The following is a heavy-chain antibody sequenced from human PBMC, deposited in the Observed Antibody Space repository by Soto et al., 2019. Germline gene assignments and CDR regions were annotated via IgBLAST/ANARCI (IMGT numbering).Heavy chain of an antibody. V-gene: IGHV1-69*13. CDR1: GGTFSSYA. CDR2: IIPIFGTA. CDR3: ARDTKPVASVYNAFDI. Sequence: SVKVSCKASGGTFSSYAISWVRQAPGQGLEWMGGIIPIFGTANYAQKFQGRVTITADESTSTAYMELSSLRSEDTAVYYCARDTKPVASVYNAFDIWGQGTMVTVSS. D-gene: IGHD6-19*01. J-gene: IGHJ3*02.